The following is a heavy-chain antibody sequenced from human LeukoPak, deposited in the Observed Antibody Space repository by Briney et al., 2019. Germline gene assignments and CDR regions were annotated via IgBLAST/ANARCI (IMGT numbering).Heavy chain of an antibody. J-gene: IGHJ4*02. CDR1: GFTFSTYS. V-gene: IGHV3-74*01. D-gene: IGHD2-2*01. Sequence: PGGSLRLSCAASGFTFSTYSMNWVRHAPGKGLVWVSRINSDGSSTSYADSVKGRFTISRDNAKNTLYLQMNSLRAEDTAVYYCARFYCSSTSCLEDYWGQGTLVTVSS. CDR3: ARFYCSSTSCLEDY. CDR2: INSDGSST.